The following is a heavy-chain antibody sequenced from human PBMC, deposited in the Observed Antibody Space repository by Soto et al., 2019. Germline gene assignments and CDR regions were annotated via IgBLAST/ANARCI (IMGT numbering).Heavy chain of an antibody. CDR3: ASQYGVYGWFDT. V-gene: IGHV3-66*04. J-gene: IGHJ5*02. D-gene: IGHD5-12*01. CDR1: GLTVSSNY. Sequence: EVQLEESGGGLVQPGGSLRLACAASGLTVSSNYMNWVRQAPGKGLEWVSVIYSGGSKYYADSVKGRFTISRDNSKNTLYLQMNSLRAEDTAVYYCASQYGVYGWFDTWGQGTPVTVSS. CDR2: IYSGGSK.